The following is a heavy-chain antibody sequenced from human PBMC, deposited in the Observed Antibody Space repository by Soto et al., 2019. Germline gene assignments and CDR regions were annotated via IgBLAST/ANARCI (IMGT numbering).Heavy chain of an antibody. D-gene: IGHD2-21*02. CDR2: ISGSGRNI. J-gene: IGHJ4*02. V-gene: IGHV3-23*01. CDR3: TTDARTASRIDY. Sequence: EVQLLESGGGLVQPGGSLRLSCATSGLSFSLYSMGWVRQAPGKGLEWVSAISGSGRNIHYADSVKGRFTISRDNSKNPLSLQMNSLRAEDTALYYCTTDARTASRIDYWGQGTLVTVSS. CDR1: GLSFSLYS.